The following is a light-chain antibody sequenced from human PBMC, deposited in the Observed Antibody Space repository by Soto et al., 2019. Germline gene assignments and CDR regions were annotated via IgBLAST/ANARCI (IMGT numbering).Light chain of an antibody. Sequence: QAVLTQPASVSVSPGRSIIISCTGTSGDVGTYNLVSWYQQYPGNAPRLMIFEGSKRPPGVSNRFSGAKSGSTASLTISGLPPEDEADFYCCSYAGGGTYVFGTGTKVTV. V-gene: IGLV2-23*01. J-gene: IGLJ1*01. CDR3: CSYAGGGTYV. CDR1: SGDVGTYNL. CDR2: EGS.